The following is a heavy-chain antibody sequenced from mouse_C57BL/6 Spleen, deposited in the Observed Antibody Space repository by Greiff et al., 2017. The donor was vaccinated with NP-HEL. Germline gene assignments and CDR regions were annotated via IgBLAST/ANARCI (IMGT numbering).Heavy chain of an antibody. CDR2: IHPNSGST. CDR1: GYTFTSYW. D-gene: IGHD3-2*02. Sequence: VQLQQPGAELVKPGASVKLSCKASGYTFTSYWMHWVKQRPGQGLEWIGMIHPNSGSTNYNEKFKSKATLTVDTSSSTAYMQLSSLTSEDSAVYYCARGSSGYQDYWGQGTTLTVSS. CDR3: ARGSSGYQDY. J-gene: IGHJ2*01. V-gene: IGHV1-64*01.